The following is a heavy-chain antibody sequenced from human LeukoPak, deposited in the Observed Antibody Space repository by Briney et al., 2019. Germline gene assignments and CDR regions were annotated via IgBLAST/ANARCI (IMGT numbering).Heavy chain of an antibody. CDR3: ARGQSSANDRKGRTGLDS. CDR1: GGSFSTYP. CDR2: FVPGVGVS. J-gene: IGHJ4*02. V-gene: IGHV1-69*02. Sequence: SVKVSCKASGGSFSTYPITWVRQAPGHGLEWMGRFVPGVGVSTYAQRFKGRVTFTADASTTTLFMEVASLKSDDTAVYYCARGQSSANDRKGRTGLDSWGQGTLVTVSS. D-gene: IGHD2-2*01.